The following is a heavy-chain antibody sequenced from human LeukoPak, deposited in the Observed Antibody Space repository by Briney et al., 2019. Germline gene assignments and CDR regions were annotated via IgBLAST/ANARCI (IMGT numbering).Heavy chain of an antibody. D-gene: IGHD2-15*01. CDR1: GFTFSSYA. V-gene: IGHV3-23*01. CDR2: VSGSGGST. CDR3: AKAGYCSGGSCYLAENY. J-gene: IGHJ4*02. Sequence: QPGGSLRLSCAASGFTFSSYAMSWVRQAPGKGLEWVSAVSGSGGSTHYADSVKGRFTISRDNSKNTLYLQMNSLRAEDTAVYYCAKAGYCSGGSCYLAENYWGQGTLVTVSS.